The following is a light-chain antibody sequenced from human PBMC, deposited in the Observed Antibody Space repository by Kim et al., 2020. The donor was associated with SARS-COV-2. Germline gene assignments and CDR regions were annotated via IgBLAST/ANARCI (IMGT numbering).Light chain of an antibody. CDR1: SSEVGSDDG. Sequence: GRSGNQSGTGTSSEVGSDDGVSCYQQPPGTAPKVMIYDVRNRPSGVPDRFSGSKSGNTASLTISGLQAEDEADYYCSSYTSSSTWVFGGGTKLTVL. V-gene: IGLV2-18*02. CDR2: DVR. CDR3: SSYTSSSTWV. J-gene: IGLJ3*02.